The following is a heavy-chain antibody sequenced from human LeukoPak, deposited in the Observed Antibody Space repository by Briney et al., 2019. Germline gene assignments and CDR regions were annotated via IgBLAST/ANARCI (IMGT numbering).Heavy chain of an antibody. J-gene: IGHJ4*02. D-gene: IGHD6-19*01. CDR3: GKGSSTSACPDY. V-gene: IGHV3-30*02. CDR1: GFNFHSYG. Sequence: PGRSLRLSCAAAGFNFHSYGMRWVRQPPGKGLGCVAFVSYDGSIQYYADSVKGRFAISRDNSKNTVYLQMNSLRPEDTAVYYCGKGSSTSACPDYWGQGTLVTVSS. CDR2: VSYDGSIQ.